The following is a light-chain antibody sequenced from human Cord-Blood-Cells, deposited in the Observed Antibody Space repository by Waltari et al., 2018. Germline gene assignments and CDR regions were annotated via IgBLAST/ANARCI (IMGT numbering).Light chain of an antibody. CDR3: QQYYSTPPT. CDR1: QSVLYSSNNKNY. CDR2: WAS. Sequence: DIVMTQSPDSLAVSLGERATINCKSSQSVLYSSNNKNYLAWYQQKPGQPPKLIIYWASTRESGVPNRVSGSGSGTDFTLTISSLQAEDVAVYYCQQYYSTPPTFGGGTKVEIK. J-gene: IGKJ4*01. V-gene: IGKV4-1*01.